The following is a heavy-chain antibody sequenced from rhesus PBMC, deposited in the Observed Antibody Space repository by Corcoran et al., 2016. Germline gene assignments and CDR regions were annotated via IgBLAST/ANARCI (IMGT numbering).Heavy chain of an antibody. CDR3: AKGYPNRFDV. V-gene: IGHV4S7*01. CDR2: IYGSIGST. CDR1: GGSISSGYG. Sequence: QVQLQESGPGLVKPSETLSLTCAVSGGSISSGYGWSWISQPPGKGLEWIGHIYGSIGSTYYNPSLKSRVTISKDTSKNQFSLKLSSVTAADTAVYYCAKGYPNRFDVWGPGVLVTVSS. D-gene: IGHD3-9*01. J-gene: IGHJ5-1*01.